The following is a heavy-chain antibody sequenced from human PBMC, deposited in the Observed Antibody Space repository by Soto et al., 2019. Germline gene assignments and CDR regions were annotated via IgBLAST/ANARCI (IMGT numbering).Heavy chain of an antibody. Sequence: EVQLVESGGGLIQPGGSLGLSCAASGFTVSSNYMSWVGQAQGKGLEWDSVIYSGGSTYYADSVKGRFTISRDNSKNTLYLQMNSLRAEDTAVYYCARDRVESGYPEYFQHWGQGTLVTVSS. D-gene: IGHD3-22*01. CDR2: IYSGGST. CDR3: ARDRVESGYPEYFQH. J-gene: IGHJ1*01. CDR1: GFTVSSNY. V-gene: IGHV3-53*01.